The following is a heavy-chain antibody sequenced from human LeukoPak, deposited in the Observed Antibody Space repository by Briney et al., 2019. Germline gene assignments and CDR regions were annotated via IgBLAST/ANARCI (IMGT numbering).Heavy chain of an antibody. D-gene: IGHD3-9*01. CDR2: IYHSGST. Sequence: SETLSLTCTVSGYSISSGYYWGWIRQPPGKGLEWIGSIYHSGSTYYNPSLKSRVTISVDTSKNQFSLKLSSVTAADTAVYYCARAVGLRYFDWLLGSDWFDPWGQGTLVTVSS. V-gene: IGHV4-38-2*02. J-gene: IGHJ5*02. CDR1: GYSISSGYY. CDR3: ARAVGLRYFDWLLGSDWFDP.